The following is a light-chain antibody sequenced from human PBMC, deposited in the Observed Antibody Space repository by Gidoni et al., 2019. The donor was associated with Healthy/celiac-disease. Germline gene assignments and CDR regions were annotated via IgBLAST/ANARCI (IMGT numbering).Light chain of an antibody. CDR2: GAS. J-gene: IGKJ2*01. CDR3: QQYNNWPPYT. CDR1: QSVNSN. Sequence: EIVMTQSPATLSVSPGERATLSCRASQSVNSNLAWYQQKPGQAPRLLIYGASTRANGIPARFSGSGSGTEFTLTISSLQSEDVAVYYCQQYNNWPPYTFGQGTKLEIK. V-gene: IGKV3-15*01.